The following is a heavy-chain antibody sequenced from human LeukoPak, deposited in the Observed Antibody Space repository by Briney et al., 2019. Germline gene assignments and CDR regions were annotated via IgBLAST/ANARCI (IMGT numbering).Heavy chain of an antibody. J-gene: IGHJ4*02. CDR3: ARDPNSGYFDY. V-gene: IGHV3-30-3*01. Sequence: PGGSLRLSCAASGFTFSTFAMHWVRQAPGKGPEWVTVISKEGTTKYYANSVKGRFTISRDNSKNTLYLQMNSLRAEDTAVYYCARDPNSGYFDYWGQGTLVTVSS. CDR2: ISKEGTTK. D-gene: IGHD6-19*01. CDR1: GFTFSTFA.